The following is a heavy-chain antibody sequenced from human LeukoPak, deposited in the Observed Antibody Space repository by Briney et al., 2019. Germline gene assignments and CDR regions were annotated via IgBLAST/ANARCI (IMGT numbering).Heavy chain of an antibody. CDR2: ISSSGSTI. D-gene: IGHD5-12*01. J-gene: IGHJ4*02. Sequence: GGSLRLSCAASGFTFSSYEMNWVRQAPGKGLEWVSYISSSGSTIYYADSVKGRFTISRDNAKNSLYLQMNSLRAEDTAVYYCALLVATGGSADPFDYWGQGTLVTVSS. CDR3: ALLVATGGSADPFDY. V-gene: IGHV3-48*03. CDR1: GFTFSSYE.